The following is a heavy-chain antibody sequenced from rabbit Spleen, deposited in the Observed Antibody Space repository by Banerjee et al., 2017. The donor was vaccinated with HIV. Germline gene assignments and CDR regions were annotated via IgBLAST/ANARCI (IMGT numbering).Heavy chain of an antibody. CDR1: GFSFNNNYY. V-gene: IGHV1S40*01. D-gene: IGHD4-1*01. Sequence: QSLEESGGGLVQPEGSLTLTCTASGFSFNNNYYMCWVRQAPGKGLEWIGCIYGGDGSSTAYASWAKGRFTISKTSSTTVTLQMTSLTVADTATYFCTRVSETSGWGEDLWGPGTLVTVS. J-gene: IGHJ4*01. CDR2: IYGGDGSST. CDR3: TRVSETSGWGEDL.